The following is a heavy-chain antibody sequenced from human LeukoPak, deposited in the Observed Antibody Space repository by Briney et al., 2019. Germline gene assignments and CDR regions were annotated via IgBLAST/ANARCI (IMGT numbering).Heavy chain of an antibody. Sequence: SETLSLTCAVYGGSFSGYYWSWIRRPPGKGLEWIGEINHSGSTNYNPSLKSRVTISVDTSKNQFSLKLSSVTAADTAVYYCARGWANSGYGYYFDYWGQGTLVTVSS. D-gene: IGHD5-12*01. J-gene: IGHJ4*02. V-gene: IGHV4-34*01. CDR1: GGSFSGYY. CDR3: ARGWANSGYGYYFDY. CDR2: INHSGST.